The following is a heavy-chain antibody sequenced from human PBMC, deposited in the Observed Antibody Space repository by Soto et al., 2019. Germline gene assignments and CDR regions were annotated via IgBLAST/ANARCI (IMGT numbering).Heavy chain of an antibody. CDR3: ARAVAVPADFDY. CDR1: GYTFTGYA. Sequence: QVQLVQAGAEEKKPGASVKVSCKAYGYTFTGYAMHWVRQAPGQRLEWMGWINAGNGNTKYSQKFQGRVTITRDTSASTVYMELSSLRSEDTAVYYCARAVAVPADFDYWGQGTLVTVSS. V-gene: IGHV1-3*05. D-gene: IGHD6-19*01. J-gene: IGHJ4*02. CDR2: INAGNGNT.